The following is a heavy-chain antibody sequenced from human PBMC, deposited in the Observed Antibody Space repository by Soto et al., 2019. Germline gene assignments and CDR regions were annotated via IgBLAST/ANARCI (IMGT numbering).Heavy chain of an antibody. CDR1: GYTFTTYD. CDR3: ARDPYNVLMVNAPNLYGMDV. CDR2: ISTYNGDT. J-gene: IGHJ6*02. Sequence: QVQLVQSGAEVKKPVASVKVSCKASGYTFTTYDISWVRQAPGQGLEWMGRISTYNGDTNYPQSLQGRLTMTTDTSTNTAYMELRSLRSDDTAVYYCARDPYNVLMVNAPNLYGMDVWGQGTTVTVSS. V-gene: IGHV1-18*01. D-gene: IGHD2-8*01.